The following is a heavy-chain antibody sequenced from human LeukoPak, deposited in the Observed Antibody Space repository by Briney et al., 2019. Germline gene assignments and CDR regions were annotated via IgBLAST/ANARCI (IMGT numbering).Heavy chain of an antibody. CDR2: ILASGSPT. J-gene: IGHJ4*02. CDR1: GFNFNSYT. CDR3: AKAAAAPGFDF. D-gene: IGHD6-13*01. Sequence: GGSLRLSCAASGFNFNSYTMNWVRQAPGKGLQWVANILASGSPTYYANSVKGRFTISRDNSKNTIYLQMNSLRAEDTALYYCAKAAAAPGFDFWGQGTLVTVSS. V-gene: IGHV3-23*05.